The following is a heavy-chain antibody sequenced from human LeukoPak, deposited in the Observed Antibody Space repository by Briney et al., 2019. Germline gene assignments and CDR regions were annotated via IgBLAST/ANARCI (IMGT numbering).Heavy chain of an antibody. CDR3: AREDPVINWFDP. V-gene: IGHV4-39*07. CDR1: GGSISSNGYY. Sequence: SETLSLTCTVSGGSISSNGYYWAWFRQPPGKGLEWIGSIYYSGGTYYNPSLKSRVTISIDTSKNQFSLKLRSVTAADTAVYYCAREDPVINWFDPWGQGTLVIVSS. CDR2: IYYSGGT. J-gene: IGHJ5*02.